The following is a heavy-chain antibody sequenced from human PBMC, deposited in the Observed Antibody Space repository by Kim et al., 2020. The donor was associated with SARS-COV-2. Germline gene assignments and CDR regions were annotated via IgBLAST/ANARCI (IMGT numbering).Heavy chain of an antibody. CDR2: ISSSSSYT. Sequence: GGSLRLSCAASGFTFSDYYMSWIRQAPGKGLEWVSYISSSSSYTNYADSVKGRFTISRDNAKNSLYLQMNSLRAEDTAVYYCARGGNYYDSSGYYGGDAFDIWGQGTMVTVSS. CDR3: ARGGNYYDSSGYYGGDAFDI. D-gene: IGHD3-22*01. CDR1: GFTFSDYY. J-gene: IGHJ3*02. V-gene: IGHV3-11*05.